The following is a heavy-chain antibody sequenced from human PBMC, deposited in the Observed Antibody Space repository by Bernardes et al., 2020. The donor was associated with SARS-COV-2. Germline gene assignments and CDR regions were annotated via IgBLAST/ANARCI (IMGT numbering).Heavy chain of an antibody. CDR2: IWNDGSEK. J-gene: IGHJ6*02. CDR3: ARVQSYCGGDCYSPPRYYYYYGMDV. Sequence: GGSLRLSCAAFGFTFSSYGMYWVRQAPGKGLEWVAVIWNDGSEKYYGNSVKGRFTISRDNSKNTLWLQMSSLRAEDTAVYYCARVQSYCGGDCYSPPRYYYYYGMDVWGQGTTVTVSS. D-gene: IGHD2-21*02. CDR1: GFTFSSYG. V-gene: IGHV3-33*07.